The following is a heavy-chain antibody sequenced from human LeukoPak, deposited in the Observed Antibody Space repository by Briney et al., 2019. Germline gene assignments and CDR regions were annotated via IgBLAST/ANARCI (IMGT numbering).Heavy chain of an antibody. CDR3: AREVHCGGDCYSGWFDP. Sequence: TLSLTCTVSGGSIRNGGYYWSWIRQHPGKGPEWTGYIYYSGSTFYNPSLKSRLTISVDTSKNQFSLNLSSVTAADTAVYYCAREVHCGGDCYSGWFDPWGQGTLVTVSS. CDR1: GGSIRNGGYY. CDR2: IYYSGST. D-gene: IGHD2-21*02. V-gene: IGHV4-31*03. J-gene: IGHJ5*02.